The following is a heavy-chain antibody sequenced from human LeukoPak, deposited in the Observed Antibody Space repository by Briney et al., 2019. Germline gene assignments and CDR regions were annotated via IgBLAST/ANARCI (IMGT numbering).Heavy chain of an antibody. D-gene: IGHD2-2*03. V-gene: IGHV4-4*07. CDR3: ARDGYCSSTSCSLDYFDY. CDR1: GGSISSYY. Sequence: SETLSLTRTVSGGSISSYYWSWIRQPAGKGLEWIGRIYTSGSTNYNPSLKSRVTMSVDTSKNQFSLKLSSVTAADTAVYYCARDGYCSSTSCSLDYFDYWGQGTLVTVSS. CDR2: IYTSGST. J-gene: IGHJ4*02.